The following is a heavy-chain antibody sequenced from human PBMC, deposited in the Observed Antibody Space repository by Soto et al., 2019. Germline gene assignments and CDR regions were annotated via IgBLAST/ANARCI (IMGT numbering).Heavy chain of an antibody. V-gene: IGHV3-74*01. CDR2: INSDARTT. CDR3: ARGPNGWFGYDY. D-gene: IGHD3-10*01. J-gene: IGHJ4*02. Sequence: EVQLVESGGGLVQPGGSLRLSCEASGFTFSTSWMHWVRQAAGKGLVWVSRINSDARTTNYADTVKGRFTISRDNAKNTLYLQMDSLTAEDTAVYYCARGPNGWFGYDYWGQGTLVTVSS. CDR1: GFTFSTSW.